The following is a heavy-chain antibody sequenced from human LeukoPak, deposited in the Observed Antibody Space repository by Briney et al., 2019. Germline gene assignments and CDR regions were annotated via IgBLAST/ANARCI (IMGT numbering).Heavy chain of an antibody. D-gene: IGHD1-1*01. J-gene: IGHJ4*02. CDR1: GFIFDDFG. CDR3: TRDETGIDY. V-gene: IGHV3-20*04. CDR2: INWNGDIT. Sequence: PGGSLRLSCAASGFIFDDFGMTWVRQAPGKGLEWVSSINWNGDITPYADSVKGRFTISRDNAKNALYLQMNSLSPEDTALYFCTRDETGIDYWGQGTLVTVSS.